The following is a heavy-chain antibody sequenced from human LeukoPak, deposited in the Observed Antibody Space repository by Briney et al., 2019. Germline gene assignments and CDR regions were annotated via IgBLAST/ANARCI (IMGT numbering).Heavy chain of an antibody. V-gene: IGHV3-7*01. Sequence: PGGSLRLSRAASGFIFSSYWMSWVRQAPGKGLEWVANIKQDGSEKYYVDSVKGRFTISRDNAKSSLYLQINSLRAEDTAVYYCARGGRSTVFYGDYGLYAFDIWGQGTKVTVSS. CDR1: GFIFSSYW. CDR2: IKQDGSEK. D-gene: IGHD4-17*01. J-gene: IGHJ3*02. CDR3: ARGGRSTVFYGDYGLYAFDI.